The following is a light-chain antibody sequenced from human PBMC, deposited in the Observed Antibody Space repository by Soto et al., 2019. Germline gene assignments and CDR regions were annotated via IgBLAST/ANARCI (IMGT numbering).Light chain of an antibody. Sequence: QSVLTQAPSASGTPGQRVTISCSGSGSSIGTNTVNWYRQLPGTAPKLLIYGDNQRPSGVPDRFSGSKSGTSASLAISGRQPEDEAEYYCAAWDGSVNNVLFGGGTKLTVL. CDR2: GDN. CDR1: GSSIGTNT. J-gene: IGLJ2*01. CDR3: AAWDGSVNNVL. V-gene: IGLV1-44*01.